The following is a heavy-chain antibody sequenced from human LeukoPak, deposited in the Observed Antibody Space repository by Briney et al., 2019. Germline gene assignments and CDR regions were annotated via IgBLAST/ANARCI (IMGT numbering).Heavy chain of an antibody. CDR1: GGSISSSSYY. CDR2: IYYSGST. CDR3: ARVFDSGSQAYFYYMDV. V-gene: IGHV4-39*07. J-gene: IGHJ6*03. D-gene: IGHD3-10*01. Sequence: SETLSLTCTVSGGSISSSSYYWGWIRQPPGKGLEWIGSIYYSGSTYYNPSLKSRVTISVDTSKNQFSLKLSSVTAADTAVYYCARVFDSGSQAYFYYMDVWGKGTTVTVSS.